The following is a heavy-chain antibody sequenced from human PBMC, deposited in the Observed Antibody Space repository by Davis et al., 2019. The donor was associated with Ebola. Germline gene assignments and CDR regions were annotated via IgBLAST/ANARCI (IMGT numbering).Heavy chain of an antibody. CDR3: ARGWDIVLLPATMAAAFDI. D-gene: IGHD2-2*01. J-gene: IGHJ3*02. V-gene: IGHV3-30*04. Sequence: PGGSLRLSCAASGFTFSSYAMPWVRQAPGKGLEWVAVISYDGSKKYYADSVKGRFTISRDNSKNTLYLQMNSLRAEDTAVYYCARGWDIVLLPATMAAAFDIWGQGTMVTVSS. CDR2: ISYDGSKK. CDR1: GFTFSSYA.